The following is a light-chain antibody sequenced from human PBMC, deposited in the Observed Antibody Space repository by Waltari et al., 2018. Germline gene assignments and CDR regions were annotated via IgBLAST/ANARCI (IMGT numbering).Light chain of an antibody. CDR3: QHYLRLPVT. V-gene: IGKV3-20*01. CDR1: QSVTRA. Sequence: SCRTSQSVTRALAWYQQKPGQAPRLLIYGASNRATGIPDRFSGSGSGTDFSLNISSLEPEDFAVYYCQHYLRLPVTFGQGTKVEVK. J-gene: IGKJ1*01. CDR2: GAS.